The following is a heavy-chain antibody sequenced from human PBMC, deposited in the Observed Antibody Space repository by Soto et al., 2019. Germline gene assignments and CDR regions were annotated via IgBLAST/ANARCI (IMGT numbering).Heavy chain of an antibody. J-gene: IGHJ4*02. CDR1: GGSISSSSYY. CDR2: IYYSGST. D-gene: IGHD3-9*01. V-gene: IGHV4-39*01. Sequence: SETLSLTCTVSGGSISSSSYYWGWIRQPPGKGLEWIGSIYYSGSTYYNPSLKSRVTISADTSKNQFSLKLSSVTAADTAVYYCARHGDILTGPDYWGQGTLVTVSS. CDR3: ARHGDILTGPDY.